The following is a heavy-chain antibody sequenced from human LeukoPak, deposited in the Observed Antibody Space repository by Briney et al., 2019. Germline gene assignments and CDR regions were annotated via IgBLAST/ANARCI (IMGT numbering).Heavy chain of an antibody. J-gene: IGHJ4*02. CDR1: GFTFSNHS. CDR2: ISGAGGSI. V-gene: IGHV3-23*01. Sequence: PGGSLRLSGEGSGFTFSNHSMSWVRQAPGNGLEWVSGISGAGGSIYYADSVKGRFTISRDNSKNTLYLQMNSLRAEDTAVYYCARGGSSGLKGVFDYWGQGTLVTVSS. CDR3: ARGGSSGLKGVFDY. D-gene: IGHD6-19*01.